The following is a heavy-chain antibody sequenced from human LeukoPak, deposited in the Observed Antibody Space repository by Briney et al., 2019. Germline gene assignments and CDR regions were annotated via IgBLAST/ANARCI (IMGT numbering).Heavy chain of an antibody. D-gene: IGHD1-26*01. Sequence: SQTLSLTCTVSGGSISSGGYYWSWIRQDPGKGLEWIWYIYYSGITYYNPSLKSRVTISVDTSKNQFSLKLSSVTAADTAVYYCARLSWELLATFDYWGQGTLVTVSS. CDR2: IYYSGIT. CDR3: ARLSWELLATFDY. J-gene: IGHJ4*02. V-gene: IGHV4-31*03. CDR1: GGSISSGGYY.